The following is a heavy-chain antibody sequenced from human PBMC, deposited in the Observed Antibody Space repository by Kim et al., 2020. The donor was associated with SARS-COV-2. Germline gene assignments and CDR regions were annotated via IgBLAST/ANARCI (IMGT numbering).Heavy chain of an antibody. CDR2: INPNSGGT. CDR1: GYTFTGYY. CDR3: ARIIAAADKNDACDI. Sequence: ASVKVSCKASGYTFTGYYMHWVRQAPGQGLEWMGWINPNSGGTNYAQKFQGRVTMTRDTSISTAYMELSRLRSDDTAVCYCARIIAAADKNDACDIWGQGTMVTVSS. D-gene: IGHD6-13*01. J-gene: IGHJ3*02. V-gene: IGHV1-2*02.